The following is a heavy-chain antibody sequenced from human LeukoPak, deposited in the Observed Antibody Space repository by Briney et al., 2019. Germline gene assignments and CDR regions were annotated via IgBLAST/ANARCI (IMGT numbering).Heavy chain of an antibody. Sequence: PSETLSLTCTVSGGSISSYYWSWIRQPPGKGLEWIGHIYYSGSTNYNPSLKSRVTISVDTSKNQFSLKLSSVTAADTAVYYCARARADAFDIWGQGTMVTVSS. CDR2: IYYSGST. V-gene: IGHV4-59*01. CDR3: ARARADAFDI. CDR1: GGSISSYY. J-gene: IGHJ3*02.